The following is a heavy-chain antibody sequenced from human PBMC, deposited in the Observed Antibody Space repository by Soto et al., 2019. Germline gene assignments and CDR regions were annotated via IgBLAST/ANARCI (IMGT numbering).Heavy chain of an antibody. CDR2: IWYDGSNT. Sequence: GSLRLCCAASGFIFRSYGMHWVRQAPGKGLEWGAVIWYDGSNTYYADPVKGRFTISRDNSKNTLFLQMNSLRAEDTAVYYCESCAAWDRGTLSTVSS. CDR3: ESCAA. CDR1: GFIFRSYG. J-gene: IGHJ5*02. V-gene: IGHV3-33*01.